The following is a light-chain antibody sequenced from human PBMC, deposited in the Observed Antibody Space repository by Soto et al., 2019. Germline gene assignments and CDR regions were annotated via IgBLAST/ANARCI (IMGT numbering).Light chain of an antibody. CDR2: GAS. J-gene: IGKJ2*01. V-gene: IGKV3-15*01. CDR3: QHPGT. CDR1: QSVSSN. Sequence: EIVMTQSPATLSVSPGERATLSCRASQSVSSNLAWYQQKPGQAPRLLIYGASTRATGIPARFSGSGSGTEFTLIISSLQSEDFAVYYCQHPGTFGQGTKLEIK.